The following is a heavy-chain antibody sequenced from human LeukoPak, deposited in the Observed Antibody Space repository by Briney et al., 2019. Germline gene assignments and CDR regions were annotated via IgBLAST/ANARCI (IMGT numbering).Heavy chain of an antibody. J-gene: IGHJ4*02. Sequence: SETLSLTCAVYGGSFSGYYWSWIRQPPGKGLEWIGEINHSGSTNYNPSLKSRVTISVDTSKNQFSLKLSSVTAADTAVYYCARRGLSQTFDYWGQGTLVTVSS. D-gene: IGHD3-16*02. V-gene: IGHV4-34*01. CDR1: GGSFSGYY. CDR2: INHSGST. CDR3: ARRGLSQTFDY.